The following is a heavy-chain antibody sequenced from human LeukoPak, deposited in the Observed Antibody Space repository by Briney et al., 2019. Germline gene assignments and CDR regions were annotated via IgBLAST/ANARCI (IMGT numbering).Heavy chain of an antibody. Sequence: SETLSLTCTVSGGSISSYYWSWIRQPPGKGLEWIGYIYYSGGTNYNPSLKSRVTISVDTSKNQFSLKLSSVTAADTAVYYCARAGTPNWFDPWGQGTPVTVSS. D-gene: IGHD6-13*01. V-gene: IGHV4-59*01. CDR3: ARAGTPNWFDP. J-gene: IGHJ5*02. CDR2: IYYSGGT. CDR1: GGSISSYY.